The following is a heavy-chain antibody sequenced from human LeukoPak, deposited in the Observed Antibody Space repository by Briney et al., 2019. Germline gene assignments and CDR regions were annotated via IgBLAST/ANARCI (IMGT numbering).Heavy chain of an antibody. V-gene: IGHV3-66*04. D-gene: IGHD3-22*01. CDR3: ASHDSSGYYSVPFDY. Sequence: GGSLRLSRAASGFTVSSNYMSWVRQAPGKGLEWAAVIYSGGSTYYADSVKGRFTISRDNSKNTLYLQMNSLRAEDTAVYYCASHDSSGYYSVPFDYWGQGTLVTVSS. J-gene: IGHJ4*02. CDR1: GFTVSSNY. CDR2: IYSGGST.